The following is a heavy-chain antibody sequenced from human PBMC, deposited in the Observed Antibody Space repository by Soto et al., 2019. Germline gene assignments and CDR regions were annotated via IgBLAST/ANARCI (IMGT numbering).Heavy chain of an antibody. CDR2: ISAYNGNT. Sequence: GASVKVSCKASGYTFTSYGITWVRQAPGQGLEWMGWISAYNGNTNYAQRLQGRVTMTTDTSTTTAYMELRSLRSDDTAVYYCARIRGRTGAFDYWGQGALVTV. J-gene: IGHJ4*02. CDR3: ARIRGRTGAFDY. CDR1: GYTFTSYG. V-gene: IGHV1-18*01. D-gene: IGHD1-1*01.